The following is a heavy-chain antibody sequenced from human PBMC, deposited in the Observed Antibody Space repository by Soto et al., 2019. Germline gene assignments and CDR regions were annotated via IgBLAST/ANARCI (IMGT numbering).Heavy chain of an antibody. V-gene: IGHV3-30-3*01. D-gene: IGHD1-1*01. CDR2: ISYDGSNK. CDR1: GFTFSSYA. CDR3: AILLLDQFDY. Sequence: QVQLVESGGGVVQPGRSLRLSCAASGFTFSSYAMHWVRQAPGKGLEWVAVISYDGSNKYYADSVKGRFTISRDNSKNTQYLQMNSLRAEDTAVYYCAILLLDQFDYWGQGTLVTVSS. J-gene: IGHJ4*02.